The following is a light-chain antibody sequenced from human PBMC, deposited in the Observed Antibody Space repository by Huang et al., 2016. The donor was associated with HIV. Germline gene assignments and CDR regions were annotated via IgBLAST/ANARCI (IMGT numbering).Light chain of an antibody. CDR3: QQHDNWPWT. Sequence: EIVLTQSPATLSVSPGERATLSCRASQSVSINLAWYQQRPGQAPRLLIYGPSTRASVVPARFSGSGSGTDFTLTINSLQSEDFGVYYCQQHDNWPWTFGQGTKVENK. CDR1: QSVSIN. CDR2: GPS. J-gene: IGKJ1*01. V-gene: IGKV3-15*01.